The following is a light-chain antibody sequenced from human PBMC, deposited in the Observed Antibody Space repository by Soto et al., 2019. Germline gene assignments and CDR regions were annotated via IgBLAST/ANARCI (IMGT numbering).Light chain of an antibody. CDR1: SSNIGAGYH. J-gene: IGLJ1*01. CDR2: GDS. Sequence: QSVLTQPPSVSGAPGQRVTISCTGSSSNIGAGYHVHWYQQLPGAAPKLLIFGDSNRPSGVPDRFPGSKSGTSASLAITGLQADDEADYYCQSSDSRLSGSDVFGTGTKVTVL. CDR3: QSSDSRLSGSDV. V-gene: IGLV1-40*01.